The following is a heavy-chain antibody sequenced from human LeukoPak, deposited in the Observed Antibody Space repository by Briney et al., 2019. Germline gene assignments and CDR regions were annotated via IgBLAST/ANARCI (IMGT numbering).Heavy chain of an antibody. V-gene: IGHV3-9*01. Sequence: GGSLRLSCAASGFTFDDYAMHWVRQAPGKGLEWVSGISWNSGSIGYADSVKGRFTISRDNAKNSLYLQMNSLRAEDTALYYCAKELGYCSSTSCYGFDYWGQGTLVTVSS. J-gene: IGHJ4*02. D-gene: IGHD2-2*01. CDR3: AKELGYCSSTSCYGFDY. CDR2: ISWNSGSI. CDR1: GFTFDDYA.